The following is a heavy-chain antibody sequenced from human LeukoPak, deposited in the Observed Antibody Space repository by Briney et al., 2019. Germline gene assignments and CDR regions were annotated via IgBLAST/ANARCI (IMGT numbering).Heavy chain of an antibody. Sequence: GGSLRLSCAASGFTFSSYGMHWVRQAPGKGLEWVAVISYDGSNKYYADSVKGRFTISRDNSKNTLYLQVNSLRAEDTAVYYCAKDSGYGPFDYWGQGTLVTVSS. CDR2: ISYDGSNK. CDR3: AKDSGYGPFDY. CDR1: GFTFSSYG. J-gene: IGHJ4*02. V-gene: IGHV3-30*18. D-gene: IGHD5-12*01.